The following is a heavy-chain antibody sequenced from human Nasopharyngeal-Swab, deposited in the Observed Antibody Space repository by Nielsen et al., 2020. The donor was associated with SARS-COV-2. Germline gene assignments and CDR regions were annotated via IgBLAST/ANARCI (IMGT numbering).Heavy chain of an antibody. V-gene: IGHV3-33*06. J-gene: IGHJ4*02. D-gene: IGHD6-19*01. CDR1: GSTFSNYG. CDR3: AKDFSTGASGCLFD. Sequence: GESLKISCAASGSTFSNYGMHWVRQAPGKGLEWVTVIWFAGSKKYYADSVKGRFTVSRDNSKNTLYLQLSSLRAEDTAVYHCAKDFSTGASGCLFDWGQGTLVTVSS. CDR2: IWFAGSKK.